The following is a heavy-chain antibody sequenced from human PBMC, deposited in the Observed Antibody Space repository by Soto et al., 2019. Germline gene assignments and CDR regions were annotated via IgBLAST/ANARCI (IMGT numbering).Heavy chain of an antibody. D-gene: IGHD2-15*01. Sequence: ASVKVSCKASGFTFTNYGISWVRQAPGQGFEWMGWITGSTGDTNYAQKFQDRLAMTTDTSADTAYMELRSLRGDDTAVYYCARDKVGTAADFWGQGXLVTVYS. CDR1: GFTFTNYG. CDR2: ITGSTGDT. V-gene: IGHV1-18*01. CDR3: ARDKVGTAADF. J-gene: IGHJ4*02.